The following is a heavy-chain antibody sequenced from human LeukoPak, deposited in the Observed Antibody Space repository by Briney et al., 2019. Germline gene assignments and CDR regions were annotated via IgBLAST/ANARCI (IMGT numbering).Heavy chain of an antibody. J-gene: IGHJ5*02. D-gene: IGHD6-19*01. CDR2: IYYSGST. V-gene: IGHV4-59*08. CDR1: GGSMRSYY. Sequence: PSETLSLTCTVSGGSMRSYYWSWIRQPPGKGLEWIGYIYYSGSTNYNPSLKSRVTISVDTSKNQFSLKLTSVTAADTAVYYCARHSTSGWNWFDPWGQGTLVTVSS. CDR3: ARHSTSGWNWFDP.